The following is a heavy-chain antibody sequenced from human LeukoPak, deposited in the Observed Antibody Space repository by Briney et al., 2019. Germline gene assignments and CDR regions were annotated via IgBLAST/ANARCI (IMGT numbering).Heavy chain of an antibody. Sequence: GGSLRLSCAAPGFSFSSNWMNWVRQAPGKGLEWVANIKQDGSEKYFVDSVKGRFTISRDNAKNSLFLQMNSLRAEDTAVYYCARGSSDGGYVFDCWGQGTLVTVSS. CDR1: GFSFSSNW. D-gene: IGHD5-12*01. V-gene: IGHV3-7*01. CDR2: IKQDGSEK. CDR3: ARGSSDGGYVFDC. J-gene: IGHJ4*02.